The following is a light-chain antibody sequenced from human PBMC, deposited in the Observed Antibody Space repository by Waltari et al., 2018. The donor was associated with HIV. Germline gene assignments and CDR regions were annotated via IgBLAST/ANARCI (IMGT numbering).Light chain of an antibody. CDR2: GAS. CDR3: QQYGSSPCT. J-gene: IGKJ2*02. CDR1: QSISSGY. Sequence: IVLTQSPATLSLSPGERATLSCRASQSISSGYLAWYQQRPGQPPRRLIFGASNRATGIPDRFSGSGSGTVFTLTITGMEPEDFAMYYCQQYGSSPCTFGLGTKLEI. V-gene: IGKV3-20*01.